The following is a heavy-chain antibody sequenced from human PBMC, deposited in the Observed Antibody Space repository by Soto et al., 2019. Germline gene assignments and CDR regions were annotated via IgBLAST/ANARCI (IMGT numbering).Heavy chain of an antibody. Sequence: EVQLVESGGGLIQPGGSLRLSCEVSGFTVSNNYMSWVRQAPGKGLEGVSVIYSGGYTAYGDSVKGRFTISRDNSKNTLFPKKNSLRADDTAGYYWAAGRGGGGYWGQGTLVTVSS. V-gene: IGHV3-53*01. J-gene: IGHJ4*02. D-gene: IGHD3-10*01. CDR3: AAGRGGGGY. CDR1: GFTVSNNY. CDR2: IYSGGYT.